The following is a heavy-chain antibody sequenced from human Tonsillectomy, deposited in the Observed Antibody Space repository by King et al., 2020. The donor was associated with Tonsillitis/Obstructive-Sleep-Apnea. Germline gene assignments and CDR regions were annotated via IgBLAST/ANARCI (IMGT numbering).Heavy chain of an antibody. CDR3: AREGGSGRYYFDY. CDR1: GFTFSSYA. CDR2: ISYDGSNK. J-gene: IGHJ4*02. Sequence: QLVQSGGGVVQPGRSLRLSCAASGFTFSSYAMHWVRQAPGKGLEWVAVISYDGSNKYNADSVKSRFTISRDNSKNTLYLQMNSLRAETTSVYYCAREGGSGRYYFDYWGQGTLVTVSS. D-gene: IGHD3-10*01. V-gene: IGHV3-30*04.